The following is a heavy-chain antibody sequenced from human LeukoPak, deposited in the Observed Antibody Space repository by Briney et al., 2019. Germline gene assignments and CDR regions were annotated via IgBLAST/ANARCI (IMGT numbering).Heavy chain of an antibody. CDR3: ATFTIFGVVITDY. CDR1: GGSISSGGYS. J-gene: IGHJ4*02. CDR2: IYHSGST. V-gene: IGHV4-30-2*01. Sequence: SETLSLTCAVSGGSISSGGYSWSWIRQPPGKGLEWIGYIYHSGSTYYNPSLKSRVTISVDTSKNQFSLKLSSVTAADTAVYYCATFTIFGVVITDYWGQGTLVTVSS. D-gene: IGHD3-3*01.